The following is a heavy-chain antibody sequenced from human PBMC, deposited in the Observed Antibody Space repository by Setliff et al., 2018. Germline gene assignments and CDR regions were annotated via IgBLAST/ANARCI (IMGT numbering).Heavy chain of an antibody. CDR1: GFTFSTYW. Sequence: GGSLRLSCAASGFTFSTYWMNWVRQAPGKGLEWVANIKEDGSEKYYVDSVKGRFTVSRDNAKNSLYLQMNSLRAEDTAVYYCARDFVMNTADYWGQGTLVTVPQ. J-gene: IGHJ4*02. V-gene: IGHV3-7*03. CDR3: ARDFVMNTADY. D-gene: IGHD3-3*01. CDR2: IKEDGSEK.